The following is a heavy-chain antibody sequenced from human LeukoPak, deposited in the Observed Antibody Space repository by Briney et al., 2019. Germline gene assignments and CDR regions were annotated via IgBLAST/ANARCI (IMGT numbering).Heavy chain of an antibody. CDR3: AKQLGYCSDGSCYFPY. V-gene: IGHV3-30*02. J-gene: IGHJ4*02. Sequence: GGSLRLSCAASGITFRSYGMHWVRQAPGKGLEWVAFIWYDGSNKYYADSVKGRFTISRDNSRSTLCLQMNSLRAEDTAVYYCAKQLGYCSDGSCYFPYWGQGTLVTVSS. D-gene: IGHD2-15*01. CDR1: GITFRSYG. CDR2: IWYDGSNK.